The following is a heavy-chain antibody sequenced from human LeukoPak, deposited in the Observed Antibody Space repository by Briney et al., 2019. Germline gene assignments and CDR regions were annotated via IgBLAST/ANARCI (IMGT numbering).Heavy chain of an antibody. Sequence: GGSLRHSCAASGFTVSSNYMSWVRQAPGKGLEWVSVIYSGGSTYYADSVKGRFTISRDSSKNTLYLQMNSLRAEDTAVYYCARGGVQLWEQGAFDIWGQGTMVTVSS. J-gene: IGHJ3*02. CDR2: IYSGGST. CDR3: ARGGVQLWEQGAFDI. D-gene: IGHD5-18*01. CDR1: GFTVSSNY. V-gene: IGHV3-53*01.